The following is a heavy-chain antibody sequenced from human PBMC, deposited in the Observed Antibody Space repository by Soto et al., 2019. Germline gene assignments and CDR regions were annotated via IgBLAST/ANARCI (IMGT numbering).Heavy chain of an antibody. D-gene: IGHD3-16*02. J-gene: IGHJ4*02. V-gene: IGHV3-23*01. Sequence: GGSLRLSCAASGFTFSSYAMSWVRQAPGKGLEWVSAISGSGGSTYYADSVKGRFTISRDNSKNTLYLQMNSLRAEDTAVYYCGKQGGGEHYDYVWGSYRPGPLDYWGQGTLVTVSS. CDR1: GFTFSSYA. CDR3: GKQGGGEHYDYVWGSYRPGPLDY. CDR2: ISGSGGST.